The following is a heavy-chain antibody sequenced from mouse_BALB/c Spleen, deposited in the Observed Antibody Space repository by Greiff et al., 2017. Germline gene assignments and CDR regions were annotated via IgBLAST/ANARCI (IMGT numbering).Heavy chain of an antibody. J-gene: IGHJ3*01. D-gene: IGHD2-1*01. CDR1: GFTFTDYY. V-gene: IGHV7-3*02. CDR3: ARSHYGNYGFAY. Sequence: EVMLVESGGGLVQPGGSLRLSCATSGFTFTDYYMSWVRQPPGKALEWLGFIRNKANGYTTEYSASVKGRFTISRDNSQSILYLQMNTLRAEDSATYSCARSHYGNYGFAYWGQGTLVTVSA. CDR2: IRNKANGYTT.